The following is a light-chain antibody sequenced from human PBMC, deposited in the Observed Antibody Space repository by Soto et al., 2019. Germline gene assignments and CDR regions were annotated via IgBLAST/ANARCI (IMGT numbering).Light chain of an antibody. Sequence: QSVLTQPPSASGSPGQSVTISCTGTSSDVGGYNYVSWYQQHPGKAPKLMIYEVSKRPSGVPDRFSGSKSGNTASLTVSGLQAEDVADYYCCSYAGSNNLGVFGTGTKVTVL. J-gene: IGLJ1*01. CDR2: EVS. CDR3: CSYAGSNNLGV. V-gene: IGLV2-8*01. CDR1: SSDVGGYNY.